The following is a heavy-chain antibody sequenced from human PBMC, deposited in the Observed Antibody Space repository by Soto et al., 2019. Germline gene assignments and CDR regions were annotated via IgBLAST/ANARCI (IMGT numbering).Heavy chain of an antibody. CDR1: GGSFSGYY. J-gene: IGHJ4*02. V-gene: IGHV4-34*01. Sequence: QVQLQQWGAGLLKPSETLSLTCAVYGGSFSGYYWSWIRQPPGKGLEWIGEINHSGSTNYNPSLKSRATISVDTSKNQFSLKLSSVTAADTAVYYCARTYYYDSSGPTHDYWGQGTLVTVSS. D-gene: IGHD3-22*01. CDR3: ARTYYYDSSGPTHDY. CDR2: INHSGST.